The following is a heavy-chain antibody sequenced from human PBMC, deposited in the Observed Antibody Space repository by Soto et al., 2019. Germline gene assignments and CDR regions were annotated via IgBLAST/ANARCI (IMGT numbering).Heavy chain of an antibody. CDR1: GYSFTSYW. Sequence: GESLKLSCKGSGYSFTSYWIGWVRQMPGKGLEWMGIIYPGDSDTRYSPSFQGQVTISADKSISTAYLQWSSLKASDTAIYYCARVAHRIAAAGAPFDPWGQGTLVSVSS. J-gene: IGHJ5*02. D-gene: IGHD6-13*01. V-gene: IGHV5-51*01. CDR2: IYPGDSDT. CDR3: ARVAHRIAAAGAPFDP.